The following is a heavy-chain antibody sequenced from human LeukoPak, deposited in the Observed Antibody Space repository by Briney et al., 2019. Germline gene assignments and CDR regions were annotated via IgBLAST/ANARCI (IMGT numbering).Heavy chain of an antibody. V-gene: IGHV3-21*01. Sequence: GGSLRLSCAASGFTFSGYDMNWVRQAPGKGLEWVSSISGSSSYIYYADSMKGRFTISRDNAKNSLYLQMNSLRAEDTAVYYCVRGSSNVAARNNWFDPWGQGTLVTVSS. D-gene: IGHD6-6*01. J-gene: IGHJ5*02. CDR1: GFTFSGYD. CDR3: VRGSSNVAARNNWFDP. CDR2: ISGSSSYI.